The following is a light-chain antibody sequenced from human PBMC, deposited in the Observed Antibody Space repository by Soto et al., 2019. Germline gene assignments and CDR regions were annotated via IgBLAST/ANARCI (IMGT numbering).Light chain of an antibody. J-gene: IGKJ4*01. CDR3: QQYATAPLT. CDR1: QSVPKNY. CDR2: DVS. V-gene: IGKV3-20*01. Sequence: EMVLTQSPGTLSLSPGEGATLSCRASQSVPKNYLGWYKQKTGQAPRLLIYDVSNRDTDVPDRFSGSGSETDFTLTISGLEPEDFAVYYCQQYATAPLTFGGGTKLEIK.